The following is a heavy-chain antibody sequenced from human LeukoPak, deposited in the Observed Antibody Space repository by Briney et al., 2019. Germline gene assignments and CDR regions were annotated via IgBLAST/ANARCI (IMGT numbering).Heavy chain of an antibody. Sequence: SETLSLTCTVSGGSISSSSYYWGWIRQPPGKGLEWIGYIYYSGSTNYNPSLKSRVTISVDTSKNQFSLKLSSVTAADTAVYYCARGGGYGNPFDYWGQGTLVTVSS. CDR3: ARGGGYGNPFDY. J-gene: IGHJ4*02. CDR1: GGSISSSSYY. CDR2: IYYSGST. D-gene: IGHD2-15*01. V-gene: IGHV4-61*05.